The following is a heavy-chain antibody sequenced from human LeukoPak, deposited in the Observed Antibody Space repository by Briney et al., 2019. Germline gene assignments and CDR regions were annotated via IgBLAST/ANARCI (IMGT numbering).Heavy chain of an antibody. CDR2: IYHSGTT. CDR3: ARGLREGYNTIMGYYYYGMDV. D-gene: IGHD5-24*01. Sequence: SETLSLTCAVYGGSFSGYYWSWSRQPPGKGLEGMGEIYHSGTTNCTPSLKSRVTISGDTSKNQFSLKLSSVTAAATAVYYCARGLREGYNTIMGYYYYGMDVWGQGTTVTVSS. CDR1: GGSFSGYY. J-gene: IGHJ6*02. V-gene: IGHV4-34*01.